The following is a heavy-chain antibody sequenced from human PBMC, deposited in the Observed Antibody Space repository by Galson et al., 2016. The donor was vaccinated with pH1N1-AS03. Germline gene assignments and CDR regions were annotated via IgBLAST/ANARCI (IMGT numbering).Heavy chain of an antibody. V-gene: IGHV4-59*01. Sequence: TLSLTCPVSGGSMSGYYWSWIRQSPERGLEWIGCVYYSGTPTYNPSLKSQVTISVDTSKNQFSLKLSSVTAADTAVYFCARTGSNGWYYFDSWGQGALVTVSS. D-gene: IGHD6-19*01. J-gene: IGHJ4*02. CDR2: VYYSGTP. CDR3: ARTGSNGWYYFDS. CDR1: GGSMSGYY.